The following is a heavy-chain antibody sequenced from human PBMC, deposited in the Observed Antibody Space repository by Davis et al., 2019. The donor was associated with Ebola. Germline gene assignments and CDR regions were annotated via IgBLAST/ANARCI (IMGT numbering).Heavy chain of an antibody. J-gene: IGHJ4*02. Sequence: GESLKISCAASGFTFSSYSMNWVRQAPGKGLEWVSSISSSSSYIYYADSVKGRFTISRDNSKNTLYLQMNSLRAEDTAVYYCAKDSGIVATYCSYWGQGTLVTVSS. CDR3: AKDSGIVATYCSY. V-gene: IGHV3-21*04. CDR2: ISSSSSYI. CDR1: GFTFSSYS. D-gene: IGHD5-12*01.